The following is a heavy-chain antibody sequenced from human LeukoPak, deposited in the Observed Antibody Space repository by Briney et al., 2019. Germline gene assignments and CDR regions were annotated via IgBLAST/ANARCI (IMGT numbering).Heavy chain of an antibody. CDR3: AKTPGRGVIISGDTLTPGPNWFDP. Sequence: SVKVSCKASGGTFSSYAISWVRQAPGQGLEWMGGIIPIFGTANYAQKFQGRVTITADKSTSTAYMELSSLRSDDMAMYFCAKTPGRGVIISGDTLTPGPNWFDPWGQGTLVTVSS. J-gene: IGHJ5*02. CDR1: GGTFSSYA. D-gene: IGHD3-10*01. CDR2: IIPIFGTA. V-gene: IGHV1-69*06.